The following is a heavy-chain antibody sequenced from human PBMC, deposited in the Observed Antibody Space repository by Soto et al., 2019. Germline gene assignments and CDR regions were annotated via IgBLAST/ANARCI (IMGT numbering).Heavy chain of an antibody. CDR3: ARGGYDYVWGSYRYAPFDY. D-gene: IGHD3-16*02. CDR2: ISYDGSNK. Sequence: QVQLVESGGGVVQPGRSLRLSCAASGFPFSSYPMHWVRQAPGKGREWVAVISYDGSNKYNADPVKGRFTISRDNSKNTLYLQMNSLRAEDTAVYYCARGGYDYVWGSYRYAPFDYWGQGTLVTVSS. J-gene: IGHJ4*02. V-gene: IGHV3-30-3*01. CDR1: GFPFSSYP.